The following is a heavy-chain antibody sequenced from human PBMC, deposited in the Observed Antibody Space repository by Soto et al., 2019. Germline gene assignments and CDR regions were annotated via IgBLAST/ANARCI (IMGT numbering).Heavy chain of an antibody. D-gene: IGHD1-1*01. CDR1: GGIFSSYA. J-gene: IGHJ4*02. CDR2: IIPIFGTA. Sequence: GASVKVSCKASGGIFSSYAISWVRQAPGQGLEWMGGIIPIFGTASYAQKFQGRVTIIADKSTSTAYMELSSLRSEDTAVYYCAAPSFFSYKGYFDYWGQGTLVTVSS. CDR3: AAPSFFSYKGYFDY. V-gene: IGHV1-69*06.